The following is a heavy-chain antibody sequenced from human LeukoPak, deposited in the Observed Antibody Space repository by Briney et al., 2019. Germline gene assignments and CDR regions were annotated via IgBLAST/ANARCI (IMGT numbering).Heavy chain of an antibody. J-gene: IGHJ1*01. D-gene: IGHD3-22*01. V-gene: IGHV3-74*01. CDR2: IKSDGTTT. CDR1: GFTFSSYW. CDR3: TRGQYYSDSSGFSLADYFHH. Sequence: PRGSLRLSCAASGFTFSSYWMHWVRQAPGQGPGWVSRIKSDGTTTTYADSVRGRFTISRHNAKTILYLQMNSLRAEDTAVYYCTRGQYYSDSSGFSLADYFHHWGQGSLVTVSS.